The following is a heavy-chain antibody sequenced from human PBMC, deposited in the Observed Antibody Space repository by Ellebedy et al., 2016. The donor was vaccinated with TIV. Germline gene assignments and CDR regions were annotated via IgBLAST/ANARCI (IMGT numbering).Heavy chain of an antibody. J-gene: IGHJ4*02. CDR1: GFIFNNYG. CDR2: IWYDGGNK. V-gene: IGHV3-33*01. Sequence: GESLKISCEASGFIFNNYGMHWVRQAPGKGLEWVAFIWYDGGNKYYADSVKGRFTISRDNSKNTLYLQINNLGAEDTVVFYCARNRHVERGDCLDYWGQGTLVTVAS. CDR3: ARNRHVERGDCLDY. D-gene: IGHD2-21*02.